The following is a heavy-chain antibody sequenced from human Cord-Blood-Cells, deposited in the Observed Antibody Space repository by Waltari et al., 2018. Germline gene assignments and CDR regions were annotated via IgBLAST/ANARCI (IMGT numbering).Heavy chain of an antibody. CDR3: ARGDTIFGVVSAFDI. D-gene: IGHD3-3*01. CDR2: IDWDDDK. V-gene: IGHV2-70*01. J-gene: IGHJ3*02. Sequence: QVTLRESGPALVKPTQTLTLTCTFSGFSLSTSGMCVSWIRQPPGKALEWLALIDWDDDKYYSTSLKTRLTSSKDTSKNQVVLTMTNMDPVETATYYCARGDTIFGVVSAFDIWGQGTMVTVSS. CDR1: GFSLSTSGMC.